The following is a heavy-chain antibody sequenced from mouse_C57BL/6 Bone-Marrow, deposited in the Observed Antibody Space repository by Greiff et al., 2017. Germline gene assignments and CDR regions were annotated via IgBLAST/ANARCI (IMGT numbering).Heavy chain of an antibody. V-gene: IGHV14-4*01. CDR1: GFNIKDDY. D-gene: IGHD1-1*01. Sequence: VQLQQSGAELVRPGASVKLSCTASGFNIKDDYMHWVKQRPEQGLEWIGWIDPENGDTEYASKFQGKATITADTSSNTAYLQLSSLTSEDTAVYYCTTGSYCGSVFAYWGQGTLVTVSA. CDR2: IDPENGDT. J-gene: IGHJ3*01. CDR3: TTGSYCGSVFAY.